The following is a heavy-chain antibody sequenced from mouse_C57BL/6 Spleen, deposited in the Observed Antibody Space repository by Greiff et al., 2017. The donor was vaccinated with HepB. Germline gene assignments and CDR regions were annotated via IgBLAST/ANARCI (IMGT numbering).Heavy chain of an antibody. J-gene: IGHJ4*01. D-gene: IGHD3-2*02. CDR1: GFNIKDYY. CDR3: ARSSSGFYYYAMDY. CDR2: IDPEDGET. V-gene: IGHV14-2*01. Sequence: EVQLQQSGAELVKPGASVKLSCTASGFNIKDYYMHWVKQRTEQGLAWIGRIDPEDGETKYAPKFQGKATITADTSSNTAYLQLSSLTSEATAVYYGARSSSGFYYYAMDYWGQGTSVTVSS.